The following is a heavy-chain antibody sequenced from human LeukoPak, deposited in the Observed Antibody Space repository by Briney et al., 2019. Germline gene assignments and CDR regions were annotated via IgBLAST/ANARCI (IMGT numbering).Heavy chain of an antibody. V-gene: IGHV3-64*01. D-gene: IGHD1-26*01. Sequence: GGSLRLSCAASGFTFSSYAMHWVRQAPGKGLEFVSGISSNGGNTYYANSVKGRFTISRDNSKNTLYLQMGSPRAEDMAVYYCARGSTGNYYYSYDYWGQGTLVTVSS. CDR2: ISSNGGNT. J-gene: IGHJ4*02. CDR3: ARGSTGNYYYSYDY. CDR1: GFTFSSYA.